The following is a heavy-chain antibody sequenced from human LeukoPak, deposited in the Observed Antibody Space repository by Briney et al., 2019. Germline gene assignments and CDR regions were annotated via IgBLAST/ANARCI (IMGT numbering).Heavy chain of an antibody. CDR1: GFTFTISA. Sequence: SVKVSCKASGFTFTISAMQWVRQARGQRLEWIGWIVVGSGNTNYAQKFQERGTITSDRSTSTDYMEVRSLRAEETAVYYCAADFGSGGGSYGSGFDYWGQGTLVTVSS. J-gene: IGHJ4*02. CDR2: IVVGSGNT. CDR3: AADFGSGGGSYGSGFDY. V-gene: IGHV1-58*02. D-gene: IGHD1-26*01.